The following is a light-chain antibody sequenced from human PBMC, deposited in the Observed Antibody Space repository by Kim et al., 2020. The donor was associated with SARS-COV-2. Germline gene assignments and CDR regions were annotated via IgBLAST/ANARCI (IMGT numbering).Light chain of an antibody. CDR3: SSYTNTNGYV. Sequence: GQSITIPCTGSSSDVGGHNYVSWYQQYSGKVPKLIIFDVSDRPSGVSSRFSGSKSGNTASLTISSLQVEDEADYYCSSYTNTNGYVFGTGTKVTVL. V-gene: IGLV2-14*03. CDR2: DVS. J-gene: IGLJ1*01. CDR1: SSDVGGHNY.